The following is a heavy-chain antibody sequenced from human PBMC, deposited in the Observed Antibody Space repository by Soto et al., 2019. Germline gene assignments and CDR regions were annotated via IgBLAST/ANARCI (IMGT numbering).Heavy chain of an antibody. CDR1: GVSITSYY. CDR2: VHYSGVT. CDR3: AREPIVEGPPGYNWFDP. D-gene: IGHD3-22*01. Sequence: SETLSLTCIVSGVSITSYYWTWMRQPPGRELEWIGYVHYSGVTNYNPSLKGRLTLSGDTSKNQFSLRLGFVTAADTAVYYCAREPIVEGPPGYNWFDPWGQGILVTVSS. V-gene: IGHV4-59*12. J-gene: IGHJ5*02.